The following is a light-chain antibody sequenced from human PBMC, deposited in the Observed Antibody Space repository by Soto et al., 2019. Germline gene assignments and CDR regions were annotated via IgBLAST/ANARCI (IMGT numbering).Light chain of an antibody. Sequence: EVVLTQSPVTLSLSPGERATLSCRASQSVGNYLAWYQQRPGQAPRLLMYDASKRATGIAARFGGLGFGTVFSLTISSLEPEDSAVYYCQHRVSLSNTFGQGTKLQIK. CDR2: DAS. CDR1: QSVGNY. CDR3: QHRVSLSNT. V-gene: IGKV3-11*01. J-gene: IGKJ2*01.